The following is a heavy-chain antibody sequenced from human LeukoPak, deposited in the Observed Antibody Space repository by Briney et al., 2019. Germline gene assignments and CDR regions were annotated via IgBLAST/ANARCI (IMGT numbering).Heavy chain of an antibody. D-gene: IGHD6-13*01. V-gene: IGHV1-18*01. CDR2: ISAYTGNT. CDR3: ARGGAIANDY. J-gene: IGHJ4*02. CDR1: VYTFTTYG. Sequence: ASVKVSCKASVYTFTTYGISWVRQAPGQRLEWMGWISAYTGNTNYTQNLQGRVTMTTDTSTSTAYMELRSLRSDDTAVYYCARGGAIANDYWGQGTLVTVSS.